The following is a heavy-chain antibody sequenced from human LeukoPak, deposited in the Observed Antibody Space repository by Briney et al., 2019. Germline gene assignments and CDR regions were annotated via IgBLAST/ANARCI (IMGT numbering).Heavy chain of an antibody. CDR1: GGSFSGYY. Sequence: SETLSLTCAVYGGSFSGYYWSWIRQHPGKGLEWIGYIYYSGSTYYNPSLKSRVTISVDTSKNQFSLKLSSVTAADTAVYYCARTPPYYYDSSGYYQLPSYYFDYWGQGTLVTVSS. CDR3: ARTPPYYYDSSGYYQLPSYYFDY. J-gene: IGHJ4*02. D-gene: IGHD3-22*01. V-gene: IGHV4-31*11. CDR2: IYYSGST.